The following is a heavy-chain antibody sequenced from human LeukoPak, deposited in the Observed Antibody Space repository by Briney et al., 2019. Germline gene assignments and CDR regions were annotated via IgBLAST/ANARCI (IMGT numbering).Heavy chain of an antibody. CDR2: IGTAGDT. CDR3: ARGRGCSSTSCDGGDAFDI. V-gene: IGHV3-13*01. D-gene: IGHD2-2*01. J-gene: IGHJ3*02. CDR1: GFTFSSYD. Sequence: PGGSLRLSCAASGFTFSSYDMHWVRQATGKGLEWVSAIGTAGDTYYPGSVKGRFTISRENAKNSLYLQMNSLRAGDTAVYYCARGRGCSSTSCDGGDAFDIWGQGTMVTVSS.